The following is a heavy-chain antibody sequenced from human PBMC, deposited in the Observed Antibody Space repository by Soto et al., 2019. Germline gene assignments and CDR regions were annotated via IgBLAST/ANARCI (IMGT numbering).Heavy chain of an antibody. CDR2: INHSGST. Sequence: PSETLSLTCAVYGGSFSGYYWSWIRQPPGKGLEWIGEINHSGSTNYNPSLKSRVTISVDTSKNQFSLKLSSVTAADTAVYYCARGGDGYEIYYYYYYMDVWGKGTTVTVSS. CDR1: GGSFSGYY. J-gene: IGHJ6*03. CDR3: ARGGDGYEIYYYYYYMDV. V-gene: IGHV4-34*01. D-gene: IGHD5-12*01.